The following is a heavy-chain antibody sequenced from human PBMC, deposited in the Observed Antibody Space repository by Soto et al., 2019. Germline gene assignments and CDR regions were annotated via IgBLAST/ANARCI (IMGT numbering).Heavy chain of an antibody. CDR2: INPSGGST. D-gene: IGHD5-12*01. CDR3: AREGLRDGYNPGAFDI. CDR1: GYTFTSYY. J-gene: IGHJ3*02. V-gene: IGHV1-46*01. Sequence: GASVKVACKASGYTFTSYYMHWVRQAPGQGLEWMGIINPSGGSTSYAQKFQGRVTMTRDTSTSTVYMELSSLRSEDTAVYYCAREGLRDGYNPGAFDIWGQGTMVTVSS.